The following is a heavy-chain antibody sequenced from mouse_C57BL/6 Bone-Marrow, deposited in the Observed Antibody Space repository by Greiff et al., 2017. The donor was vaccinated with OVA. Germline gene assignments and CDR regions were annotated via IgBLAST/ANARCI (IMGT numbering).Heavy chain of an antibody. CDR3: ASDSNCGDWYFDV. J-gene: IGHJ1*03. D-gene: IGHD2-5*01. Sequence: QVQLKQPGAELVKPGASVKLSCKASGYTFTSYWMQWVKQRPGQGLEWIGGIDPSDSYTNYNQKFKGKATLTVDTSSSTAYMQLSSLTSEYSAFYYCASDSNCGDWYFDVWGTGTTVTVSS. CDR1: GYTFTSYW. CDR2: IDPSDSYT. V-gene: IGHV1-50*01.